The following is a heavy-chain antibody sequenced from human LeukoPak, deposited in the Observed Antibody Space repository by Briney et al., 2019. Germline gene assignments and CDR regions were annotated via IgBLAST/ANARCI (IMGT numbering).Heavy chain of an antibody. V-gene: IGHV4-34*01. J-gene: IGHJ6*03. Sequence: SETLSLTCAVYGGSFSGYYRTWIRQPPGKGLEWLGEFNHSGGTNYNPSLESRVTISMDTSKNQFSLKLSSVTAADTAVYYCARDLYGGISYYYYMDVWGKGTTVTVSS. CDR1: GGSFSGYY. D-gene: IGHD4-23*01. CDR3: ARDLYGGISYYYYMDV. CDR2: FNHSGGT.